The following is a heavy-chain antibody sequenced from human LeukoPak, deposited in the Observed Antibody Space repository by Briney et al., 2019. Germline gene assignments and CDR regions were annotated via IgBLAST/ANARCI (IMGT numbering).Heavy chain of an antibody. V-gene: IGHV3-53*01. D-gene: IGHD5-24*01. J-gene: IGHJ4*02. CDR3: LLATINSGLFHY. CDR1: GFTVSSNT. Sequence: GGSLRLSRAASGFTVSSNTMSWVRQAPGKGLELVSVLYSDGRTYYADSVKGRFTISRDNSKNTLFLQMNSLRAEDTAVYYCLLATINSGLFHYWGQGTLVTASS. CDR2: LYSDGRT.